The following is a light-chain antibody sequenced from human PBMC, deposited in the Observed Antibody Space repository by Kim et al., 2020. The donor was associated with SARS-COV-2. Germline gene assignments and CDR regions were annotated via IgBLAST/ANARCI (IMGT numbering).Light chain of an antibody. V-gene: IGLV1-40*01. Sequence: QTVLTQPPPVSGAPGQRVTISCTASSSNIGAGYDVHWYQQLPGTAPKLLIYGNSNRPSGVPDRFSDSKSGTSASLAITGLQAEDEADYYCQSYDSSLSGYVFGTGTKVTV. CDR1: SSNIGAGYD. CDR2: GNS. CDR3: QSYDSSLSGYV. J-gene: IGLJ1*01.